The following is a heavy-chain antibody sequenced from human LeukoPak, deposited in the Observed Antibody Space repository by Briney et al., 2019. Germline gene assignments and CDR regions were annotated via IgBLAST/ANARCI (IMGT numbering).Heavy chain of an antibody. CDR3: ARHGHCTNGVCYSNYYYHMDV. D-gene: IGHD2-8*01. V-gene: IGHV5-51*01. Sequence: GESLKISCKGSGYSFASSWIGWVRQMPGKGLEWMGIIYPADSDTRYSPSFEGQITISVDKSISTAYLQWSSLKASDTAVYYCARHGHCTNGVCYSNYYYHMDVWGKGTTVTVSS. J-gene: IGHJ6*03. CDR2: IYPADSDT. CDR1: GYSFASSW.